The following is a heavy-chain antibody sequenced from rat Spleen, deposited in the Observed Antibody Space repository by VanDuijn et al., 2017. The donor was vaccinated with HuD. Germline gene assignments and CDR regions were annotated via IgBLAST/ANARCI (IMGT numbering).Heavy chain of an antibody. J-gene: IGHJ3*01. V-gene: IGHV5-29*01. D-gene: IGHD3-8*01. Sequence: EVQLVESGGGLVQPGRSLKLSCAASGFTFSNYGMAWVRQAPTKGLEWVATISYDGSSTYYRDSVKGRFTISRDNAKSTLYLQMDSLRSEDTAPYYCARVPSFAYWGQGTLVTVSS. CDR2: ISYDGSST. CDR3: ARVPSFAY. CDR1: GFTFSNYG.